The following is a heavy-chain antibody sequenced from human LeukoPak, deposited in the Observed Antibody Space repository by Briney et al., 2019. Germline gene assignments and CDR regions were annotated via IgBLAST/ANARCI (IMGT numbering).Heavy chain of an antibody. CDR3: ARDLVVTMTSPQHDAFDI. J-gene: IGHJ3*02. D-gene: IGHD3-22*01. CDR2: IIPIFGTA. CDR1: GGTFSSYA. V-gene: IGHV1-69*05. Sequence: SVKVSCKPSGGTFSSYAISWVRQAPGQGLEWMGGIIPIFGTANYAQKLQGRVTMTTDTSTSTAYMELRSLRSDDTAVYYCARDLVVTMTSPQHDAFDIWGQGTMVTVSS.